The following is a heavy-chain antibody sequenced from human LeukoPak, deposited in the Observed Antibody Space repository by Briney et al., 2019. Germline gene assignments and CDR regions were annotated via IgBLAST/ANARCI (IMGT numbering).Heavy chain of an antibody. CDR3: AADELYRHGSDY. V-gene: IGHV3-43*01. J-gene: IGHJ4*02. CDR2: INWDGGST. Sequence: GGSLRLSCAASGVTFDDFTTYWVRQTPGKGLEWVALINWDGGSTYYADAVKGRFTISRDNSKGSLYLQMNSLRVEDTAVYYCAADELYRHGSDYWGQGTLVTVSS. D-gene: IGHD5-18*01. CDR1: GVTFDDFT.